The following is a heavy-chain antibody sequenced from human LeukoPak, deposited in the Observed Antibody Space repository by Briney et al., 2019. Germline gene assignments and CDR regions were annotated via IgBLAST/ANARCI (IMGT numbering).Heavy chain of an antibody. CDR3: ANLGPPGRDHYLES. Sequence: GGSLRLSCAASGFTFSSYAMNWVRQAPGKGLEWVSAITGSGGRTYYADSVKGRFTISRDNSKNTLYLQMNSLRDEDTAVYYCANLGPPGRDHYLESWGQGTLVTVSS. V-gene: IGHV3-23*01. J-gene: IGHJ4*02. CDR1: GFTFSSYA. D-gene: IGHD5-24*01. CDR2: ITGSGGRT.